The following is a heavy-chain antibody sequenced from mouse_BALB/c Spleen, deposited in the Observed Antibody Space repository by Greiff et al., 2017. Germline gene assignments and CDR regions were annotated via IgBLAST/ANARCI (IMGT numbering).Heavy chain of an antibody. V-gene: IGHV5-9-4*01. J-gene: IGHJ4*01. D-gene: IGHD2-2*01. CDR1: GFTFSSYA. Sequence: EVQLVESGGGLVKPGGSLKLSCAASGFTFSSYAMSWVRQSPEKRLEWVAAISSGGSYTYYPDTVTGRFTISRDNAKNTLYLEMSSLRSEDTAMYYCARGGYDVEGAMDYWGQGTSVTVSS. CDR3: ARGGYDVEGAMDY. CDR2: ISSGGSYT.